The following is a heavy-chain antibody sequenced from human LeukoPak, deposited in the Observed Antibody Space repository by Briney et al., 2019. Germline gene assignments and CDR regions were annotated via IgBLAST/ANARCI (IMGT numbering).Heavy chain of an antibody. CDR1: GYTFTGYY. D-gene: IGHD6-13*01. J-gene: IGHJ6*03. V-gene: IGHV1-8*02. CDR2: INPNSGNT. Sequence: GASVKVSCKASGYTFTGYYMHWVRQAPGQGLEWMGWINPNSGNTGYAQKFQGRVTMTRNTSISTAYMELSSLRSEDTAVYYCATGYSSSWGYYYMDVWGKGTTVTVSS. CDR3: ATGYSSSWGYYYMDV.